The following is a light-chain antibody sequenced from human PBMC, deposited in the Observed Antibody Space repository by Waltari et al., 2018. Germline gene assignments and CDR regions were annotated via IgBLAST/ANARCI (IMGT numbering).Light chain of an antibody. V-gene: IGKV1-6*01. CDR3: QQYNDLPWT. J-gene: IGKJ1*01. CDR1: QGIRSD. CDR2: GAS. Sequence: AIQMTQSPSSLSASVGDRVTITCRASQGIRSDLGWYQQKPGKAPKFLIYGASTLQSGVPSRFSGSGSGTEFTLTISSLQPEDVATYYCQQYNDLPWTFGQGTKVEIK.